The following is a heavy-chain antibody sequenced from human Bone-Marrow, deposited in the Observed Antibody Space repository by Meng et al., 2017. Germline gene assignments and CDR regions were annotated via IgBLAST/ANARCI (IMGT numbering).Heavy chain of an antibody. D-gene: IGHD1-1*01. V-gene: IGHV6-1*01. CDR1: GDSVSSNSAT. CDR2: AYYRSRWYS. Sequence: QVQLQQSGPGLVKPSQTLSLTCAISGDSVSSNSATWNWTRQSPSRGLEWLGRAYYRSRWYSDYAVSVQSRITINPDTSKNQFSLQLNSLTPEDSAVYYCARDGTSWYFFDYWGQGTLVTVSS. CDR3: ARDGTSWYFFDY. J-gene: IGHJ4*02.